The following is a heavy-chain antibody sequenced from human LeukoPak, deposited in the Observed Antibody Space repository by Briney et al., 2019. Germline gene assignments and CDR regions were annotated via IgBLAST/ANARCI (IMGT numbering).Heavy chain of an antibody. CDR2: INHSGST. Sequence: SETLSLTCAVYGGSFSGYYWSWIRQPPGKGLEWIGEINHSGSTNYNPSLKSRVTISVDTSKNQFSLKLSSVTAADTAVYYCARGPPAQDIVVVPAAIRVDYWGQGTLVTVSS. CDR3: ARGPPAQDIVVVPAAIRVDY. CDR1: GGSFSGYY. D-gene: IGHD2-2*02. J-gene: IGHJ4*02. V-gene: IGHV4-34*01.